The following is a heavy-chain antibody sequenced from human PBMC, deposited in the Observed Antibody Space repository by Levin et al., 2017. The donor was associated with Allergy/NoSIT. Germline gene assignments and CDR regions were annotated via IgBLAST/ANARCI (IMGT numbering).Heavy chain of an antibody. CDR3: ATGGEDGWDLDS. J-gene: IGHJ4*02. D-gene: IGHD5-24*01. Sequence: GGSLRLSCAASGFTFSTYSMNWVRQAPGKGLEWVSYTDKRSSTIYYVDSVKGRFTISRDNAKNSLYLQMNSLRAEDTAVYYCATGGEDGWDLDSWGQGALVSVSS. CDR1: GFTFSTYS. V-gene: IGHV3-48*01. CDR2: TDKRSSTI.